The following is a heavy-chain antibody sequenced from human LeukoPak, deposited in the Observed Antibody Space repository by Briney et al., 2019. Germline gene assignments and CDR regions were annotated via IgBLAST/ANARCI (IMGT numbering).Heavy chain of an antibody. V-gene: IGHV3-21*01. D-gene: IGHD6-19*01. CDR3: ASDSGGGLADV. Sequence: GRSLRLSCAASGFTFSSYSMNWVRQAPGKGLEWVSSISSSSSYIYYADSVKGRFTISRDNAKNSLYLQMNSLRAEDTAVYYCASDSGGGLADVWGQGTTVTVSS. J-gene: IGHJ6*02. CDR1: GFTFSSYS. CDR2: ISSSSSYI.